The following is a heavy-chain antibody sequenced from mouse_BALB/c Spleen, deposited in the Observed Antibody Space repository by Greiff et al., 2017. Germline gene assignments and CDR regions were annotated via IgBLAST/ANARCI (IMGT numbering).Heavy chain of an antibody. CDR2: INSNGGST. CDR1: GFTFSSYG. J-gene: IGHJ1*01. D-gene: IGHD1-1*01. Sequence: EVQLVESGGGLVQPGGSLKLSCAASGFTFSSYGMSWVRQTPDKRLELVATINSNGGSTYYPDSVKGRFTISRDNAKNTLYLQMSSLKSEDTAMYYCARDHYYGSSHWYFDVWGAGTTVTVSS. V-gene: IGHV5-6-3*01. CDR3: ARDHYYGSSHWYFDV.